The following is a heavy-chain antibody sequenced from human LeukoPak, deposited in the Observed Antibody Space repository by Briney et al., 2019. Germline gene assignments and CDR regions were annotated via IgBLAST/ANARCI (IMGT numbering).Heavy chain of an antibody. D-gene: IGHD3-3*01. CDR1: GYTFTGYY. Sequence: ASVKVSCKASGYTFTGYYMHWVRQAPGQGLEWMGWINPNSGGTNYAQKFQGRVTMTSDTPISTAYMELSRLRSDDTAVYYCASLLWSGYYTGYWGQGTLVTVSS. J-gene: IGHJ4*02. V-gene: IGHV1-2*02. CDR3: ASLLWSGYYTGY. CDR2: INPNSGGT.